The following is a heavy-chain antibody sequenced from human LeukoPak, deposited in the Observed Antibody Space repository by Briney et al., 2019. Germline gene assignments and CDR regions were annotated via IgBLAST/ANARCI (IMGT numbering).Heavy chain of an antibody. J-gene: IGHJ4*02. CDR2: IHGSGGST. Sequence: TGGSLRLSCAASGFPFSIYSMNWVRQAPGKGLEWVSSIHGSGGSTYYADSVKGRFTISRDNSKNTLYLQMNSLRAEDTAVYYCAKGINIVWHYYFDYWGQGALVTVSS. CDR1: GFPFSIYS. D-gene: IGHD2/OR15-2a*01. CDR3: AKGINIVWHYYFDY. V-gene: IGHV3-23*01.